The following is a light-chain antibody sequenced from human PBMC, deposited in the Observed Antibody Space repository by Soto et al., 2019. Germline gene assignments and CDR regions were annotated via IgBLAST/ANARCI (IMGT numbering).Light chain of an antibody. CDR2: STS. J-gene: IGKJ1*01. CDR1: QSVSSGS. Sequence: EIVLTQSPGTLSLSPGERATLSCRASQSVSSGSLAWYQQRPGQAPRLLMYSTSIRATDIPDRFSGSGSGTDFTLTIRRLEPEDCAVYYCQQYGRSPWTFGQGTKVDIK. V-gene: IGKV3-20*01. CDR3: QQYGRSPWT.